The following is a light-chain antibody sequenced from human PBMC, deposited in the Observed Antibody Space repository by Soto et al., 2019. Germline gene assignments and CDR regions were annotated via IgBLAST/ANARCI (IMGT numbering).Light chain of an antibody. CDR2: EVS. J-gene: IGLJ1*01. CDR1: SSDVGGYNY. CDR3: SSYRDTHNLV. V-gene: IGLV2-14*01. Sequence: QSVLPQPASVSGSPGQSITISCTGTSSDVGGYNYVSWYQHHPGKAPKLMIYEVSNRPSGVSNRFSGSKSGNTASLTISGLQAEDEADYYCSSYRDTHNLVFGIGTKATVL.